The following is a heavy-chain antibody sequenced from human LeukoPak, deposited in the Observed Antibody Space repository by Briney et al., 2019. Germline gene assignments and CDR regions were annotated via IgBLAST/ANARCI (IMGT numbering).Heavy chain of an antibody. CDR1: GFNFSSYS. CDR3: ARESSGYFY. CDR2: ISSSSSFR. V-gene: IGHV3-21*01. D-gene: IGHD3-22*01. Sequence: GGSLRLSCAASGFNFSSYSMNWVRQAPGKGLEWVSSISSSSSFRYYADSAKGRFTISRDNAKNSLYLQMNSLRAEDTAVYYCARESSGYFYWGQGTLVTVSS. J-gene: IGHJ4*02.